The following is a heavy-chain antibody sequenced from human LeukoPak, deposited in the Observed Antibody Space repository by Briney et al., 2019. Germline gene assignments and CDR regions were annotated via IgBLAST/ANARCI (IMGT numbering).Heavy chain of an antibody. J-gene: IGHJ4*02. CDR1: GFTFSDYY. Sequence: GGSLRLSCAASGFTFSDYYMSWIRQAPGKGLEWVSYISSSGSTIYYADSVKGRFTISKDNAKNSLYLQMNSLRAEDTAVYYCARDLDYSGSYSDYWGQGTLVTVSS. CDR3: ARDLDYSGSYSDY. CDR2: ISSSGSTI. D-gene: IGHD1-26*01. V-gene: IGHV3-11*01.